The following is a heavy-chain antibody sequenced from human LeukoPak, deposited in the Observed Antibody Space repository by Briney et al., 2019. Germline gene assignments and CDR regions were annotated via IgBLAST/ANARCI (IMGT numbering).Heavy chain of an antibody. J-gene: IGHJ4*02. Sequence: SETLSLTCTVSGGSISSSSYYWGWIRQPPGKGLEWIGNLYYSGSTYYNPSLKSRVTISVDTSKNQFSLKLSSVTAADTAVYYCARRRDYPAAGNFDYWGQGTLVTVSS. CDR1: GGSISSSSYY. V-gene: IGHV4-39*07. CDR3: ARRRDYPAAGNFDY. D-gene: IGHD1-14*01. CDR2: LYYSGST.